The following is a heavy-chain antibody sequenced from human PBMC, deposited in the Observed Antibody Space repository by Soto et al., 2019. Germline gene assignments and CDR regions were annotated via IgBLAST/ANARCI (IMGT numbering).Heavy chain of an antibody. CDR1: GDSISSYY. V-gene: IGHV4-59*01. J-gene: IGHJ6*02. CDR3: TXXXXXYXXXDCYPLDV. CDR2: MYNTGST. Sequence: ETLSLTCSVSGDSISSYYWSWIRQPPGKGLEWIGYMYNTGSTIYNPSLKSRVTISVDTSKNQFSLKLNSVTAADTAVYYCTXXXXXYXXXDCYPLDVWGQGTTVTVSS. D-gene: IGHD2-21*02.